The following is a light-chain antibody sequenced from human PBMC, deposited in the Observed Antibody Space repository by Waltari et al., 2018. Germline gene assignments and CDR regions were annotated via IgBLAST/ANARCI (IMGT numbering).Light chain of an antibody. Sequence: DIVMTQSPDSLAVSLGERTSINCKASQSVLYSSDNKNYVAWYRQKPGQPPNLLIYWASTRESGVPGRFSGSGSGTDFTLTISSLQAEDVAVYYCQQYYSTPYTFGQGTKLEIK. CDR3: QQYYSTPYT. CDR1: QSVLYSSDNKNY. J-gene: IGKJ2*01. CDR2: WAS. V-gene: IGKV4-1*01.